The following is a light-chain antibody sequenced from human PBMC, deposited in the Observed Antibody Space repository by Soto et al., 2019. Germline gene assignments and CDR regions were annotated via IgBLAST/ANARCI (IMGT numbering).Light chain of an antibody. CDR2: DNI. Sequence: QSVLTQPPSVSAAPGQKITISCSGTSSNIENYYVSWYHQLPGTAPKLLTYDNIKRPSGIPDRFSGSKSGTSATLAITGLQTGDEGDYSCGAWDSSLNVYVFGGGTKVTVL. J-gene: IGLJ1*01. V-gene: IGLV1-51*01. CDR1: SSNIENYY. CDR3: GAWDSSLNVYV.